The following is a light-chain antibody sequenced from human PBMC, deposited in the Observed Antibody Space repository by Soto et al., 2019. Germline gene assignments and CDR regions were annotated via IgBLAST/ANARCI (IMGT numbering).Light chain of an antibody. CDR3: QQYYDWPIT. CDR1: QGISTL. V-gene: IGKV3-15*01. Sequence: EIVLTQYPATPSMSPGERATLFCRASQGISTLLAWYQQKPGQAPRLLIYAASTRAAGIPARFSGSGSGTDFTLTISSLKYEDFAIYDCQQYYDWPITFGQGTRLEIK. J-gene: IGKJ5*01. CDR2: AAS.